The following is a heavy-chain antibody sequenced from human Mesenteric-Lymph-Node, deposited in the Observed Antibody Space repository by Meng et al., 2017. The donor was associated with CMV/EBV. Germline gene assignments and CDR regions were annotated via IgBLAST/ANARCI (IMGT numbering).Heavy chain of an antibody. J-gene: IGHJ4*02. CDR2: VDTDGNRA. D-gene: IGHD3-9*01. Sequence: GGSLRLSCAASGFTFSSYWMHWVRQAPGKGLVWVSRVDTDGNRATYADSVKGRFTISRDNAKNSLYLQMSSLRAEDTAVYYCARTYYDILTGNYGHFNYWGQGTLVTVSS. V-gene: IGHV3-74*03. CDR3: ARTYYDILTGNYGHFNY. CDR1: GFTFSSYW.